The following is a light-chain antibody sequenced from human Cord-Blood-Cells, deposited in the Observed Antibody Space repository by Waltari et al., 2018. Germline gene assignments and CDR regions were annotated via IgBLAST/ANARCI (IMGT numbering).Light chain of an antibody. CDR1: ALPKQY. Sequence: PSVSVSPGQTARITCSGDALPKQYAYWYQQKPGQAPVLVIYKDSERPSGIPERFSGSSSGTTVTLTISGVQAEDEADYYCQSADSSGTYPVVFGGGTKLTVL. J-gene: IGLJ2*01. CDR2: KDS. V-gene: IGLV3-25*03. CDR3: QSADSSGTYPVV.